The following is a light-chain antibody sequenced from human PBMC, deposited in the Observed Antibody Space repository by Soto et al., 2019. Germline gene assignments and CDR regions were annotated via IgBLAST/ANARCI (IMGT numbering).Light chain of an antibody. J-gene: IGKJ1*01. Sequence: DIPMTQSPSTLSESVGDTVTITCRASRSIGTWSAWYQQKPGKAPKLLIYKASNLESGVPSRFSGSGSGTEFTLTISSLQPDDFATYYCQLYNNYSWTFGQGTKVEIK. CDR3: QLYNNYSWT. CDR1: RSIGTW. CDR2: KAS. V-gene: IGKV1-5*03.